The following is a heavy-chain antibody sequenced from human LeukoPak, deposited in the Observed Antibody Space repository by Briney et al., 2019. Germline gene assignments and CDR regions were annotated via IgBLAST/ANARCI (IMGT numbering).Heavy chain of an antibody. CDR3: AKGHYGNTPQ. V-gene: IGHV3-23*01. D-gene: IGHD1/OR15-1a*01. CDR1: GFTFSSYA. CDR2: TGSTGVST. J-gene: IGHJ4*02. Sequence: HSGGSLRLSCAASGFTFSSYAMNWVRQAPGKGLEWVSGTGSTGVSTFYADSVKGRFTVSRDNSKNTLSLQMNSLRAEDTAVYYCAKGHYGNTPQWGQGSLVTVSS.